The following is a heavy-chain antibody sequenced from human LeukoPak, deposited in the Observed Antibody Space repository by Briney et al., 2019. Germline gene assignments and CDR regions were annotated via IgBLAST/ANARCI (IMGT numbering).Heavy chain of an antibody. Sequence: SETRSLTCAVYGGSFSGYYWSWIRQPPGKGLEWIGEINHSGSTNYNPSLKSRVTISVDTSKNQFSLKLSSVTAADTAVYYCARESVVVVPAATSNWFDPWGQGTLVTVSS. CDR3: ARESVVVVPAATSNWFDP. J-gene: IGHJ5*02. CDR1: GGSFSGYY. CDR2: INHSGST. D-gene: IGHD2-2*01. V-gene: IGHV4-34*01.